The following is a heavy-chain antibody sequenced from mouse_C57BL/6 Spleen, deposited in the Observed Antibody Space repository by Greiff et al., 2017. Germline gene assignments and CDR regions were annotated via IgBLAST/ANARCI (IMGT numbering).Heavy chain of an antibody. CDR1: GFTFSSYA. CDR3: AKDSSYDGYSWYFDV. D-gene: IGHD2-3*01. J-gene: IGHJ1*03. Sequence: EVHLVESGGGLVKPGGSLKLSCAASGFTFSSYAMSWVRQTPEKRLEWVATISDGGSYTYYPDNVKGRFTISRDNAKNNLYLQMSHLKSEDTAMYYCAKDSSYDGYSWYFDVWGTGTTVTVSS. CDR2: ISDGGSYT. V-gene: IGHV5-4*01.